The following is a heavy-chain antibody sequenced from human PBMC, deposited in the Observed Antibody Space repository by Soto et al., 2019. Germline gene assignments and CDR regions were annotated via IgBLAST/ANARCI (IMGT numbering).Heavy chain of an antibody. CDR3: ARDYNAYYYYYYYMDV. CDR1: GFTFSSYG. J-gene: IGHJ6*03. CDR2: IWYDGSNK. Sequence: GGSLRLSCAASGFTFSSYGMHWVRQAPGKGLEWVAVIWYDGSNKYYADSVKGRFTISRDNSKNTLYLQMNSLRAEDTAVYYCARDYNAYYYYYYYMDVWGKGTSVTVSS. D-gene: IGHD3-10*01. V-gene: IGHV3-33*01.